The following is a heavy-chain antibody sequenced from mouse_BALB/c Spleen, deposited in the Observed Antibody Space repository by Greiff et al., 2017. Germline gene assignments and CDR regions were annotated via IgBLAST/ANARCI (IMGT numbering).Heavy chain of an antibody. V-gene: IGHV1S127*01. CDR2: IDPSDSYT. CDR1: GYTFTSYW. D-gene: IGHD1-2*01. Sequence: QVQLQQPGAELVKPGASVKMSCKASGYTFTSYWMHWVKQRPGQGLEWIGVIDPSDSYTSYNQKFKGKATLTVDTSSSTAYMQLSSLTSEDSAVYYCTREGLTTATAYWGQGTLVTVSA. CDR3: TREGLTTATAY. J-gene: IGHJ3*01.